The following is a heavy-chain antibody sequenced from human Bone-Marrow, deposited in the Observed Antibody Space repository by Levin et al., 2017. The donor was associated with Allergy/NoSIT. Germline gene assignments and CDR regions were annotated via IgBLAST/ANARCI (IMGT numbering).Heavy chain of an antibody. J-gene: IGHJ4*02. D-gene: IGHD3-10*01. V-gene: IGHV4-39*01. CDR1: GGSIRISSYY. CDR2: IHYTGTT. CDR3: ARYGSGTY. Sequence: SQTLSLTCSVSGGSIRISSYYWRWIRQPPGKGLEWIGTIHYTGTTYYNPSLKSRVTISVDRSNNQFSLKLRSVTATDTAVYSCARYGSGTYWGQGTLVTVSS.